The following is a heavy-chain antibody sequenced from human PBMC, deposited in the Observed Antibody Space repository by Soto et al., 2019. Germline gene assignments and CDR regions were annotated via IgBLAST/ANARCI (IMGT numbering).Heavy chain of an antibody. CDR2: IKSKTDGGTA. D-gene: IGHD1-7*01. CDR3: TTGTHFDY. CDR1: GFTFNIAW. J-gene: IGHJ4*02. Sequence: GGSLRLSCAASGFTFNIAWMSWVRQTPGKGLEWVGLIKSKTDGGTADYAAPVKGRFTILRDDSKSTLYLHMNSLKTEDTAVYYCTTGTHFDYWGQGTQVTVSA. V-gene: IGHV3-15*01.